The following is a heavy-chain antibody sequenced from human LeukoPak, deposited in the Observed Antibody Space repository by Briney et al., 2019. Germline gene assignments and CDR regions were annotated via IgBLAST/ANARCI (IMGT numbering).Heavy chain of an antibody. Sequence: GGSLRLSCAASGFTFSSYSMNWVRQAPGKGLEWVTSISSSSSYIYYADSVKGRFTISRDNAKNSLYLQMNSLRAEDTDVYYCARRPSRVAVAPRPFDYWGQGTLVTVSS. CDR3: ARRPSRVAVAPRPFDY. CDR2: ISSSSSYI. J-gene: IGHJ4*02. CDR1: GFTFSSYS. D-gene: IGHD6-19*01. V-gene: IGHV3-21*01.